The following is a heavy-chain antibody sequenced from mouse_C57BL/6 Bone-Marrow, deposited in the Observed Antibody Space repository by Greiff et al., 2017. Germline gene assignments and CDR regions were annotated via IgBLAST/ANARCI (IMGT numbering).Heavy chain of an antibody. J-gene: IGHJ2*01. CDR1: GYTFTSYW. CDR3: ARGGAGYYDYDVSYYFDY. Sequence: QVQLQQPGAELVRPGSSVKLSCKASGYTFTSYWMDWVKQRPGQGLEWIGNIYPSDSETHYNQKFKDKATLTVDKSSSTAYMRLSSLTSEDSAVYYCARGGAGYYDYDVSYYFDYWGQGTTLTVSS. CDR2: IYPSDSET. V-gene: IGHV1-61*01. D-gene: IGHD2-4*01.